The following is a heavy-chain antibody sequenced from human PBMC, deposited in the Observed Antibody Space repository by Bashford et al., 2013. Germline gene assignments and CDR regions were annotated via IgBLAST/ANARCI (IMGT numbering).Heavy chain of an antibody. Sequence: ASVKVSCKASGYTFTSYDINWVRQATGQGLEWMGWMNPNSGNTGYAQKFQGRVTITADESTSTAYMELSSVTAADTAVYYCATGSQSDYWGQGTLVTVSS. J-gene: IGHJ4*02. CDR1: GYTFTSYD. V-gene: IGHV1-8*01. CDR3: ATGSQSDY. CDR2: MNPNSGNT.